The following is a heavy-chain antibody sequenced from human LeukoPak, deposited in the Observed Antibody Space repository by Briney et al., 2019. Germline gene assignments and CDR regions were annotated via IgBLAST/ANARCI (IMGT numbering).Heavy chain of an antibody. V-gene: IGHV1-18*01. J-gene: IGHJ5*02. CDR2: ISAYNGNT. CDR3: ARGLGSGWFNCWFDP. D-gene: IGHD6-19*01. Sequence: ASVKLSCKVSGYTFTSYGISWVREAPGQGLEWRGWISAYNGNTKYAQKLQGRVTMTTDTSTSTAYMELRSMRSDATAVYYCARGLGSGWFNCWFDPWGQGTLVTVSS. CDR1: GYTFTSYG.